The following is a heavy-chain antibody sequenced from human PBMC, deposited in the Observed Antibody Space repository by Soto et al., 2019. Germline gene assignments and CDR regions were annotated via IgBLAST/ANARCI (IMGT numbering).Heavy chain of an antibody. CDR1: GFTFSNTW. CDR2: IRGDGRET. CDR3: ARDPEYSAFDI. D-gene: IGHD5-18*01. V-gene: IGHV3-7*01. Sequence: EGQLMDSGGGLVQPGGSLRLSCAASGFTFSNTWMAWVRQAPGKGLEWVANIRGDGRETFYADSVKGRFTIARDNAKNSMSLQMNCLRVEDTAVYYCARDPEYSAFDIWGQGTMVTVSS. J-gene: IGHJ3*02.